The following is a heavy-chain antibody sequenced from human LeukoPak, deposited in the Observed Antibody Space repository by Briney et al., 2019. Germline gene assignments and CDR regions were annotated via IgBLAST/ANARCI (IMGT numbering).Heavy chain of an antibody. CDR1: GYSISSGYY. Sequence: SETLSLTCTVSGYSISSGYYWGWIRQPPGKGLEWIGSIYHSGSTYYNPSLKSRVTISVDTSKNQFSLKLSSVTAADTAVYYCARDRIRGIVGNAFDIWGQGTMVTVSS. CDR3: ARDRIRGIVGNAFDI. J-gene: IGHJ3*02. D-gene: IGHD1-26*01. CDR2: IYHSGST. V-gene: IGHV4-38-2*02.